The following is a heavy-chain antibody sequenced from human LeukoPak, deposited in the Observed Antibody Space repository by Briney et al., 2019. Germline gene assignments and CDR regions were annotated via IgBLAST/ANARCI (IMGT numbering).Heavy chain of an antibody. Sequence: SETLSLTCTVSGGSISNYWWSWIRHPPGKGLEWIGYVFDSGGTNYNRSLKSRVTISVDTSKKRFSLKLSSVTAADTAVYYCARGYSSSWNYFDYWGQGTLVTVSS. CDR1: GGSISNYW. J-gene: IGHJ4*02. CDR2: VFDSGGT. D-gene: IGHD6-13*01. CDR3: ARGYSSSWNYFDY. V-gene: IGHV4-59*01.